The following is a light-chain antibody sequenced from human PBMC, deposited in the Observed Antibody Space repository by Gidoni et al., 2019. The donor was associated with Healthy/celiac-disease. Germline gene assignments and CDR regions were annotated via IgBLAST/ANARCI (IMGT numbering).Light chain of an antibody. J-gene: IGKJ1*01. CDR1: QSVSSN. CDR2: GAS. V-gene: IGKV3-15*01. CDR3: QQYNNWPPPVT. Sequence: EIVLSQSPATLSVSPGERATLSCRASQSVSSNLAWYQQKPGQAPRPLIYGASTRATGIPARFSGSGSGTEFTLTISSLQSEDFAGYYCQQYNNWPPPVTFGQXTKVEIK.